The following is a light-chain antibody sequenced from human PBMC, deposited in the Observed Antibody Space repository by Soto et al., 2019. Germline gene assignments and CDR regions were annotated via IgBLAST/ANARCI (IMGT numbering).Light chain of an antibody. CDR3: ASYTTSSTYV. CDR1: IKHGGAFNY. CDR2: DVS. Sequence: PASAPERPGQSASRSGSGNIKHGGAFNYVSWYQQHPGKAPKFMIFDVSSRPSGVSDRFSGSKSGNTASLTISGLQTEDEADYCCASYTTSSTYVFGTGTKVTVL. J-gene: IGLJ1*01. V-gene: IGLV2-14*03.